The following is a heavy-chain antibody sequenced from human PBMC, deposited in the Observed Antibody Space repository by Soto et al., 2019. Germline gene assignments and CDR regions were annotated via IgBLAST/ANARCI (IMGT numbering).Heavy chain of an antibody. Sequence: QVQLIQSGAEVKKPGASVKLSCKASGYSFITYGISWVRQAPGQGLERMGWITTYSGNTDYAQKFQGRVTMPTDTSTSTVYMELRSLRSDDTAVYYCARDPYSSSSRWFDPWGQGTLVTVSS. V-gene: IGHV1-18*01. CDR3: ARDPYSSSSRWFDP. CDR2: ITTYSGNT. D-gene: IGHD6-6*01. CDR1: GYSFITYG. J-gene: IGHJ5*02.